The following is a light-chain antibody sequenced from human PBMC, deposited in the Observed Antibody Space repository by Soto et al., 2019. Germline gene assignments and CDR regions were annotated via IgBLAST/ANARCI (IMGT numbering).Light chain of an antibody. J-gene: IGKJ5*01. CDR3: QQYGSSST. CDR2: GAS. V-gene: IGKV3-20*01. Sequence: LTQSDGTMSLSRGDVDIISRRASQSVSSTYLAWYQQKPGQAPRLLIYGASSRPTGIPDRFSGRGSGTDFTRTISRQEPEAVVVYYCQQYGSSSTFGQGTRLEIK. CDR1: QSVSSTY.